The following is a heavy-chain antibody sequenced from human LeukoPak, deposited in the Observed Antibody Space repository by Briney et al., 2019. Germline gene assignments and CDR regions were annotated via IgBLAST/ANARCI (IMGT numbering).Heavy chain of an antibody. J-gene: IGHJ6*03. V-gene: IGHV3-30*02. D-gene: IGHD5-18*01. CDR3: ARGGGYSYGSRDYYMDV. CDR1: GFTFSSYG. Sequence: GGALRLSCAASGFTFSSYGMHRGRQAPGKGRGGGGFFRADGSNRYYADSVKGRFTISRDNAKNSLYLQMNSLRAEDTAVYYCARGGGYSYGSRDYYMDVWGKGTTVTVSS. CDR2: FRADGSNR.